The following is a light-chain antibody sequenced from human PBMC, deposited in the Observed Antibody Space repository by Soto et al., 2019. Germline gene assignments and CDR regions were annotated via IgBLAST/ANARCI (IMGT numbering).Light chain of an antibody. Sequence: QSVLTQPPSASGTPGQRVTISCSGSSSNIGSNTVNWYQQLPGTAPKLLIYSNNQRPSGVPDRFSGSKSGTSASLAISGLQSEDEADYYCAAWDDGLNVPYDFGTGTKVTVL. CDR3: AAWDDGLNVPYD. V-gene: IGLV1-44*01. CDR2: SNN. J-gene: IGLJ1*01. CDR1: SSNIGSNT.